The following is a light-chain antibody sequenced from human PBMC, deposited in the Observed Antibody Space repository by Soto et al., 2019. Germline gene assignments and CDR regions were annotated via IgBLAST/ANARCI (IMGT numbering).Light chain of an antibody. V-gene: IGLV2-14*03. CDR2: DVS. Sequence: QSVRTQPASVSGSPGQSITISCTETSSDVAEYKYVSWYQQHPGRAPKLIIYDVSNRPSGVSNRFSGSKSGSTASLTISGLQAEDEADYYCSAYTTSIALDVFGAGTKVTVL. CDR3: SAYTTSIALDV. CDR1: SSDVAEYKY. J-gene: IGLJ1*01.